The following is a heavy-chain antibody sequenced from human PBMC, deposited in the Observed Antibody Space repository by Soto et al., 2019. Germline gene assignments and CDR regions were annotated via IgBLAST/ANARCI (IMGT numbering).Heavy chain of an antibody. V-gene: IGHV3-23*01. CDR1: GFTFSTYA. CDR3: AKAWSTAYYGSGSCLDS. CDR2: ITGSGGRP. D-gene: IGHD3-10*01. J-gene: IGHJ4*02. Sequence: EVQLLESGGGLVQPGGSLRLSCAASGFTFSTYAMSWVRQAPGKGLEWVSGITGSGGRPYYADSVKGRFTISRDNSKNTLYLQMNSLRAEDTAVYYCAKAWSTAYYGSGSCLDSWGQGTLVTVSS.